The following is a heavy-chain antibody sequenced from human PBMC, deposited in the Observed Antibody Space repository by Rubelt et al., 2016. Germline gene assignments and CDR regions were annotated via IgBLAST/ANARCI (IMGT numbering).Heavy chain of an antibody. CDR1: GYTFTSYD. Sequence: QVQLVQSGAEVKKPGASVKVSCKASGYTFTSYDINWVRQATGQGLEWRGWMNPNSGNTGYAQKFQGRVTMTRNTSISTAYMGLGSLRSEDTAVYYCARMVNDFWSGYHNWFDPWGQGTLVTVSS. J-gene: IGHJ5*02. CDR2: MNPNSGNT. CDR3: ARMVNDFWSGYHNWFDP. V-gene: IGHV1-8*01. D-gene: IGHD3-3*01.